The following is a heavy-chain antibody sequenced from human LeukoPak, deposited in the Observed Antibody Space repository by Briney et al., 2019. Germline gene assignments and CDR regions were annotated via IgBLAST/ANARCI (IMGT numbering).Heavy chain of an antibody. CDR2: ISGDGGST. CDR1: GFTFDDYA. Sequence: GGSLRLSCAASGFTFDDYAMHWVRQAPGKGLEWVSLISGDGGSTYYADSVKGRFTISRDNSKNSLYLQMNSLRAEATALYYCAKDPTLYGSGTPPDYWGQGTLVTVSS. V-gene: IGHV3-43*02. CDR3: AKDPTLYGSGTPPDY. J-gene: IGHJ4*02. D-gene: IGHD3-10*01.